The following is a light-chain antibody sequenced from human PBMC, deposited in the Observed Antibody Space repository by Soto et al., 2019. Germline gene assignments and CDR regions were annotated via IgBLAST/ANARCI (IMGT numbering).Light chain of an antibody. CDR2: DVT. J-gene: IGLJ1*01. Sequence: QSVLTQPASVSGSPGRSITISCTGTSSDVGGYNFVSWYQQHPDKAPKLMIYDVTNRPSGVSNRFSGSKSGNTASLTISGLQAEDEADYYCSSYTSISTYVFGTGTKVTLL. CDR1: SSDVGGYNF. CDR3: SSYTSISTYV. V-gene: IGLV2-14*01.